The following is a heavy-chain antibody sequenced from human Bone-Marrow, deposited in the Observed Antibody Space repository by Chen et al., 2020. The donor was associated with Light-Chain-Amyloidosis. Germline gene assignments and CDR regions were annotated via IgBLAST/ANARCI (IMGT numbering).Heavy chain of an antibody. CDR1: GGSFNDYA. CDR2: IISLLGIQ. D-gene: IGHD3-10*01. J-gene: IGHJ3*01. V-gene: IGHV1-69*01. Sequence: QVQLVQSGAEVKKPGSSVKVSCKSSGGSFNDYAMSWVRQAPGQGLEWMGGIISLLGIQKSAEKFQGRVTMTADDSTSTAYMGLNTLTPVDTALYFCAAGTGSRGTFDVWGQGTMVIVSS. CDR3: AAGTGSRGTFDV.